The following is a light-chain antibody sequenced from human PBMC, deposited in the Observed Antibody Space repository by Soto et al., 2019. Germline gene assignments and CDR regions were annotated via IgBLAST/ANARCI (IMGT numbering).Light chain of an antibody. CDR3: QQRSNWPPIT. CDR1: QSVSSN. Sequence: EIVMTQSQATLSVSPGERATLSCRASQSVSSNLAWYQQKPGQAPRLLIYGASTRATGIPARFSGSGSGTDFTLTISSLEPEDFAVYYCQQRSNWPPITFGQGALLAV. V-gene: IGKV3-15*01. J-gene: IGKJ5*01. CDR2: GAS.